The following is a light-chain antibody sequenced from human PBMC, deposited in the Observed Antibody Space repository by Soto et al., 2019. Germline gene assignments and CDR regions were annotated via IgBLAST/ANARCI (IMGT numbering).Light chain of an antibody. CDR2: GAS. CDR1: QSVSSSY. CDR3: QQYGSSPE. J-gene: IGKJ5*01. V-gene: IGKV3-20*01. Sequence: EIVLTQSPGTLSLSPGERATLSCRASQSVSSSYLAWYQQKPGQAPRLLIYGASRRATGIPDRLSGSGSGTDFTLIISRLEPEDFAVYYCQQYGSSPEFGQGTRLEIK.